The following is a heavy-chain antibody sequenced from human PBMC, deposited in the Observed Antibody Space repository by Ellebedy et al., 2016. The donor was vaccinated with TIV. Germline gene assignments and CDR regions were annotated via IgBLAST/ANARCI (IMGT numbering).Heavy chain of an antibody. CDR1: GGSISSYY. CDR2: IYTSAST. V-gene: IGHV4-4*07. CDR3: ARDVSYFYDSSGYFTRYYYYYSMDV. Sequence: GSLRLSCTVSGGSISSYYWSWIRQPAGKGLEWIGRIYTSASTNYNPSLKSRVTMSVDTSKNQFSLKLSSVTAADTAVYYCARDVSYFYDSSGYFTRYYYYYSMDVWGQGTMVTVSS. J-gene: IGHJ6*02. D-gene: IGHD3-22*01.